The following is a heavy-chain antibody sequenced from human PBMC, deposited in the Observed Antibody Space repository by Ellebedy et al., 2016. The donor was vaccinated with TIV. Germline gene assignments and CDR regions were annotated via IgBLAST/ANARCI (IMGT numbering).Heavy chain of an antibody. CDR1: GFTFSSYA. J-gene: IGHJ4*02. D-gene: IGHD6-19*01. V-gene: IGHV3-23*01. CDR2: ISGSGGST. CDR3: ANGFEFGAWYDY. Sequence: PGGSLRLSCAASGFTFSSYAMSWVRQAPGKGLEWVSGISGSGGSTYYADSVKGRFIISRENSKNTLYLQMNSLRAEDTAVYYCANGFEFGAWYDYWGQGTLVTVSS.